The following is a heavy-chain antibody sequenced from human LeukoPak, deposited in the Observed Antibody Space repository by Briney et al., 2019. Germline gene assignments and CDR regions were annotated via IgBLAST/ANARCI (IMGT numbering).Heavy chain of an antibody. D-gene: IGHD3-16*01. CDR2: IIPIFGTQ. CDR1: GGTFSSFG. V-gene: IGHV1-69*13. CDR3: AIDPYDTSAAVYFDY. Sequence: SVKVSCKASGGTFSSFGFNWVRQAPGQGLEWMGGIIPIFGTQDYAQNFRGRITITADESTSTAYMDLSSLRSEDTAVYYCAIDPYDTSAAVYFDYWGQGTLVTVSS. J-gene: IGHJ4*02.